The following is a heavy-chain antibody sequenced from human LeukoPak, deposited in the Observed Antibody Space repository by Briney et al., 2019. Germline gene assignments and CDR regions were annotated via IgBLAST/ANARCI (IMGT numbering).Heavy chain of an antibody. CDR3: ARDPEHGMDV. CDR1: GGSISSGGYY. J-gene: IGHJ6*02. Sequence: SQTLSLTCTVSGGSISSGGYYWSWIRQHPGKGLEWIGYIYYSGSTYYNPSLKSRVTISVDTSKNQFSLKLSSVTAADTAMYYCARDPEHGMDVWGQGTTVTVSS. V-gene: IGHV4-31*03. CDR2: IYYSGST.